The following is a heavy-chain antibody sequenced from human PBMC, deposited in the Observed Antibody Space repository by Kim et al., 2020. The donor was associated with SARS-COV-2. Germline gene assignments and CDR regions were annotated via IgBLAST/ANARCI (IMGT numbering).Heavy chain of an antibody. CDR3: ARDLFGFGEYLPGY. J-gene: IGHJ4*02. Sequence: ASVKVSCKASGYTFTSYGISWVRQAPGQGLEWMGWISAYNGNTNYAQKLQGRVTMTTDTSTSTAYMELRSLRSDDTAVYYCARDLFGFGEYLPGYWGQGTLVTVSS. CDR1: GYTFTSYG. D-gene: IGHD3-10*01. CDR2: ISAYNGNT. V-gene: IGHV1-18*01.